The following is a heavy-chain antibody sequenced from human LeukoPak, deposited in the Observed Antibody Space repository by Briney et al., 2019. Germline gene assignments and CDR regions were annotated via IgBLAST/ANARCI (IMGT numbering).Heavy chain of an antibody. V-gene: IGHV4-30-4*01. CDR3: ASRHCSSTSCYGRNWFDP. D-gene: IGHD2-2*01. J-gene: IGHJ5*02. CDR2: IYYSGST. CDR1: GGSISSGDYY. Sequence: PSETLSLTCTVSGGSISSGDYYWSWIRQPPEKGLEWIGYIYYSGSTYYNPSLKSRVTISVDTSKNQFSLKLSSVTAADTAVYYCASRHCSSTSCYGRNWFDPWGQGTLVTVSS.